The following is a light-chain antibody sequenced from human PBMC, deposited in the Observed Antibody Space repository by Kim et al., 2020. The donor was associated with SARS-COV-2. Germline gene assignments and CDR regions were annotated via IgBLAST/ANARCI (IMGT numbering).Light chain of an antibody. Sequence: DIQMTQSPSSLSASVGDRVTITCRASHGISNYLVWYQQKPGKVPKLLIYPASTLQSGVPSRFSGSGSGTEFTLTISSLQPEDAATYYCQKYSTAPWTFGQGTKVEIK. CDR2: PAS. V-gene: IGKV1-27*01. J-gene: IGKJ1*01. CDR1: HGISNY. CDR3: QKYSTAPWT.